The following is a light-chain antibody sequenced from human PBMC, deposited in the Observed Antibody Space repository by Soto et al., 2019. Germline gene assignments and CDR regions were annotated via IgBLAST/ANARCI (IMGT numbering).Light chain of an antibody. CDR2: GAS. J-gene: IGKJ1*01. CDR3: QQYNNWWT. V-gene: IGKV3-15*01. CDR1: QSVSSN. Sequence: EIVMTQSPATLSVSPGERATLSCRASQSVSSNLAWYQQKPGQATRLLIYGASTRATGIPARFSGSGSGTEFTPTISSLQSEDFAVYYCQQYNNWWTFGQGTKVEIK.